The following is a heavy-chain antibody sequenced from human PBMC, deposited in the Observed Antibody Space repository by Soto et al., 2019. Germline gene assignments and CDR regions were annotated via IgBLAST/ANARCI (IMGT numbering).Heavy chain of an antibody. CDR1: GFTFSNSA. Sequence: ESGGGVVQPGRSLTLSCEASGFTFSNSALHWVRQAPGKGLEWVAGLSSDRSNEQYADSVKGRFTISRDNSKNMLYLQMNSLRTEDTAVYYCARDYTSTGWVVWYFDLWGRGTLVTVSS. J-gene: IGHJ2*01. D-gene: IGHD2-8*02. CDR2: LSSDRSNE. V-gene: IGHV3-30-3*01. CDR3: ARDYTSTGWVVWYFDL.